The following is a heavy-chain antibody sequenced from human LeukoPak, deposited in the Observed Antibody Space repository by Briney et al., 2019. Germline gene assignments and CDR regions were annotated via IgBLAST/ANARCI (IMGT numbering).Heavy chain of an antibody. Sequence: RASVTVSCKASGYTFTGYYIHWVRQAAGQGLEWMGWMNPNSGNTGYGQKFQGRLTITRNASITTAYMELSSLTSDDTAVYYCARTKPDNSEIYNWGQGALVTVSS. J-gene: IGHJ4*02. CDR3: ARTKPDNSEIYN. V-gene: IGHV1-8*03. D-gene: IGHD3-22*01. CDR2: MNPNSGNT. CDR1: GYTFTGYY.